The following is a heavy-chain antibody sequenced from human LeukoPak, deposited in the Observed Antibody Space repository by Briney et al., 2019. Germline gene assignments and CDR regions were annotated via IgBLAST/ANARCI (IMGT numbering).Heavy chain of an antibody. Sequence: GASVKVSCKASGYTFTDYYMHWVRQAPGQGLEWMGWINPNSGGTKYAQKFQGRVTMTRDTSINTAYMELSRLRSDDTAVYYCARVFYYGSGTYRRESLDYWGQGTLVTVSS. CDR1: GYTFTDYY. CDR3: ARVFYYGSGTYRRESLDY. D-gene: IGHD3-10*01. CDR2: INPNSGGT. V-gene: IGHV1-2*02. J-gene: IGHJ4*02.